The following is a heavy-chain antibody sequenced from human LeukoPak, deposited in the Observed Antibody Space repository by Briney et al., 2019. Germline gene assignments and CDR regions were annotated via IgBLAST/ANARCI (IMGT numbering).Heavy chain of an antibody. CDR1: GFTFSSCG. J-gene: IGHJ4*02. V-gene: IGHV3-30*02. CDR2: IRYDGSNK. Sequence: GGSLRLSCAASGFTFSSCGMHWVRQAPGKGLEWVAFIRYDGSNKYYADSVKGRFTISRDNSKNTLYLQMNSLRAEDTAVYYCAKVRGVIDYWGQGTLVTVSS. CDR3: AKVRGVIDY. D-gene: IGHD3-10*01.